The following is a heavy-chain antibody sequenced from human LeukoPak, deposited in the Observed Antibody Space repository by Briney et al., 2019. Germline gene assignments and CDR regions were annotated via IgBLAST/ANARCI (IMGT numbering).Heavy chain of an antibody. CDR1: GSPFTSYW. CDR2: IYPGDLRV. CDR3: ACRDLTSTWSFP. J-gene: IGHJ5*02. D-gene: IGHD6-13*01. V-gene: IGHV5-51*01. Sequence: GAPLKISCQGLGSPFTSYWFGGVRKLPGKGLEWMGVIYPGDLRVRYNPSFQGQATISVDKSINTAYLQWVSLRASDSAMYYCACRDLTSTWSFPWGQGTLVTASS.